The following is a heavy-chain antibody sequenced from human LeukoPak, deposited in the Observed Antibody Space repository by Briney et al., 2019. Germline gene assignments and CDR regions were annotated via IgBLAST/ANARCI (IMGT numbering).Heavy chain of an antibody. J-gene: IGHJ3*02. CDR1: GITFTNYW. CDR3: ARDLPSQRQYYDFWSGYYNFPFAFDI. V-gene: IGHV3-7*01. D-gene: IGHD3-3*01. CDR2: IKQDGGVK. Sequence: GGSLRLSCAASGITFTNYWMSWVRQAPGKGLEWVASIKQDGGVKYYVDSVKGRFTISRDNAKKSLYLEMNSLRAEDTAVYYCARDLPSQRQYYDFWSGYYNFPFAFDIWGQGTMVTVSS.